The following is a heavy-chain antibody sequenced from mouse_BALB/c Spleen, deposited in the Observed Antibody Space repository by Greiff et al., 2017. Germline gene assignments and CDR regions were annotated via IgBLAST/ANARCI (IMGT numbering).Heavy chain of an antibody. J-gene: IGHJ2*01. D-gene: IGHD2-4*01. Sequence: EVQLVESGGGLVTPGGSLKLSCAASGFTFSSYTMSWVRQTPEKRLEWVATISSGGSYTYYPDSVKGRFTISRDNANNTLYLQMSSLKSEDTAMYYCTRDYYDYLYYFDYWGQGTTLTVSS. CDR3: TRDYYDYLYYFDY. CDR1: GFTFSSYT. CDR2: ISSGGSYT. V-gene: IGHV5-6-4*01.